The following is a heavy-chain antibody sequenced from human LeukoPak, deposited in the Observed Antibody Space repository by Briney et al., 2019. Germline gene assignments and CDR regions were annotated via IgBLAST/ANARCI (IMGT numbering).Heavy chain of an antibody. CDR3: ARDSSRIAAAGYVDY. V-gene: IGHV3-30*04. J-gene: IGHJ4*02. D-gene: IGHD6-13*01. CDR1: GFTFSSYA. Sequence: PGRSLRLSCAASGFTFSSYAMHWVRQAPGKGLEWVAVISYDGSNKYYADSVKGRFTISRDNSKNTLYLQMNSLRAEDTAVYYCARDSSRIAAAGYVDYWGQGTLVTVSS. CDR2: ISYDGSNK.